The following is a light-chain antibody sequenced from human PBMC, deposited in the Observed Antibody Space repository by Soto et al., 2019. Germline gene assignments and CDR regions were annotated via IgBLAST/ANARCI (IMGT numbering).Light chain of an antibody. CDR3: QQYGSSPPT. CDR1: QSVSSSY. V-gene: IGKV3-20*01. Sequence: EIVLTQSPGTLSFSPGERATLSCRASQSVSSSYLAWYQQKPGQAARLLIYGASSRATGIPDRFSGSGSGTDFTLTISRLEPEDFAVYYCQQYGSSPPTFGEGTKVDIK. J-gene: IGKJ1*01. CDR2: GAS.